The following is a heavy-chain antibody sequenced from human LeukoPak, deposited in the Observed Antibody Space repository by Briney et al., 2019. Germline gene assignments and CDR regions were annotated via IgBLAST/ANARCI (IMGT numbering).Heavy chain of an antibody. CDR3: ARSSTDWKFDP. CDR2: IGTAGDT. D-gene: IGHD1-1*01. J-gene: IGHJ5*02. Sequence: GGSLRLSCVASGFTFSTYDMHWVRQATGEGLEWVSGIGTAGDTYYVDSVKGRFTISREDGKNSVYLHMNSLRAGDTAVYYCARSSTDWKFDPWGQGTLVTVPS. V-gene: IGHV3-13*01. CDR1: GFTFSTYD.